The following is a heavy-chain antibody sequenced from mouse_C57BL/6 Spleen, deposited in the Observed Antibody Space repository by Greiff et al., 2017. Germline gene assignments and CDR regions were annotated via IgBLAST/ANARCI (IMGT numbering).Heavy chain of an antibody. J-gene: IGHJ4*01. CDR2: IWRGGST. D-gene: IGHD1-1*01. CDR1: GFSLTSYG. CDR3: AKNERDYYGSSPYAMDY. V-gene: IGHV2-5*01. Sequence: QVQLKESGPGLVQPSQSLSITCTVSGFSLTSYGVHWVRQSPGKGLEWLGVIWRGGSTAYNAAFMTRMSITQDNSKSQVFFKMNSLQADATAIYYCAKNERDYYGSSPYAMDYWGQGTSVTVSS.